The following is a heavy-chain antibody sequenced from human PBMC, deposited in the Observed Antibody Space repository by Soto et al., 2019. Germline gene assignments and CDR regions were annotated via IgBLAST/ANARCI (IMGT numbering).Heavy chain of an antibody. Sequence: SVKVSCKASGFTFTSSAVQWVRQARGQRLEWIGWIVVGSGNTNYAQKFQERVTITRDMSTSTAYMELSSLRSEDTAVYYCAADYGELNYYYYYGMDVWGQGTTVTVS. CDR3: AADYGELNYYYYYGMDV. V-gene: IGHV1-58*01. CDR2: IVVGSGNT. CDR1: GFTFTSSA. D-gene: IGHD1-26*01. J-gene: IGHJ6*02.